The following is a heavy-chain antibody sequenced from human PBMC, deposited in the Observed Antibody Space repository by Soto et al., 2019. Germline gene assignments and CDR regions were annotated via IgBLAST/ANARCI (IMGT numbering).Heavy chain of an antibody. Sequence: SETLSLTCSVSGGSIGSYYWSWIRQPPGKGLEWIGYIYYSGTTSYNPSLYSRVTMSVDTSKNHFSLKLSSVTAADTAVYYCARHFSVDYFDYWGQGALVTVSS. CDR3: ARHFSVDYFDY. CDR2: IYYSGTT. V-gene: IGHV4-59*08. J-gene: IGHJ4*02. CDR1: GGSIGSYY.